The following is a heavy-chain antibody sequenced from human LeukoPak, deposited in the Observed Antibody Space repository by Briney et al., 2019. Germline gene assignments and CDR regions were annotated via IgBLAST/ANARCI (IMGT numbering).Heavy chain of an antibody. V-gene: IGHV3-23*01. CDR2: ISGSGGST. Sequence: GGSLRLSCAASGFTFSSYAMSWVRQAPGKGLEWVSAISGSGGSTYYADSVKGRFTISRDNSKNTLYLQMNSLRAEDTAVYYCAKDLSSSWYPFWDYWGQGTLVTASS. D-gene: IGHD6-13*01. CDR3: AKDLSSSWYPFWDY. CDR1: GFTFSSYA. J-gene: IGHJ4*02.